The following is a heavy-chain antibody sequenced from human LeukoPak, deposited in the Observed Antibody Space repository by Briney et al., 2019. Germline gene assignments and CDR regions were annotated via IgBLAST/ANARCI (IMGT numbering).Heavy chain of an antibody. CDR2: IYSSGST. J-gene: IGHJ6*03. CDR3: ARHDSNDYYGYYYYMDV. Sequence: PSETLSLTCTVSGGSITSYYWSWIRQPAGKGLEWIGRIYSSGSTNYNPSLKSRVTMSVDTSKNQFSLKLTSVTAADTAVYYCARHDSNDYYGYYYYMDVWGKGTTVTVSS. D-gene: IGHD3-22*01. CDR1: GGSITSYY. V-gene: IGHV4-4*07.